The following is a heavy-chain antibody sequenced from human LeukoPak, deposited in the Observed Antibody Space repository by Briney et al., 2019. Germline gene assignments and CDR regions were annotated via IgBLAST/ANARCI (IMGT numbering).Heavy chain of an antibody. CDR2: ISAYNGNT. CDR3: AGGRRYNNDRSAYHFFDY. J-gene: IGHJ4*02. V-gene: IGHV1-18*01. Sequence: GASVKVSCKSSVYIFKSYGISWVRQAPGQGLEWMGWISAYNGNTNYAQKFQDRVTMTTDTSTTTAYMELRSLISDDTAVFFCAGGRRYNNDRSAYHFFDYWGQGTLVTVSS. CDR1: VYIFKSYG. D-gene: IGHD3-22*01.